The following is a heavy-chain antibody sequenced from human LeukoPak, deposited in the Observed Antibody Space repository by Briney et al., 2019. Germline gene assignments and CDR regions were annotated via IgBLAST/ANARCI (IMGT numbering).Heavy chain of an antibody. D-gene: IGHD6-13*01. Sequence: GGSLRLSCAASGFTVSSNYMSWVRQAPGRGLEWVSGISWNSGSIGYADSVKGRFTISRDNAKNSLYLQMNSLRAEDTALYYCAKDTGSGYSSSWYAFGYWGQGTLVTVSS. J-gene: IGHJ4*02. CDR3: AKDTGSGYSSSWYAFGY. CDR2: ISWNSGSI. V-gene: IGHV3-9*01. CDR1: GFTVSSNY.